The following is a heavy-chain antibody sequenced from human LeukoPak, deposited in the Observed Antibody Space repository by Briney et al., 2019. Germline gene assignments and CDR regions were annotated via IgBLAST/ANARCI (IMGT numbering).Heavy chain of an antibody. D-gene: IGHD4-17*01. Sequence: PSETLSLTCTVPGGSVSSSSYYWGWIRQPPGKGLEWIGSIYYSGSTYYNPSLKSRVTISVDTTKNQFSLKLSSVTAADTAVYYCARLAGGNDYGDDWGQGTLVTVSS. J-gene: IGHJ4*02. CDR3: ARLAGGNDYGDD. CDR2: IYYSGST. CDR1: GGSVSSSSYY. V-gene: IGHV4-39*01.